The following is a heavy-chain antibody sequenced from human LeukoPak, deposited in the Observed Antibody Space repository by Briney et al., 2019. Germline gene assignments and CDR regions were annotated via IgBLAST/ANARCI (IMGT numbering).Heavy chain of an antibody. V-gene: IGHV3-48*01. CDR1: GFTFSSYG. CDR2: ISSSSSTI. Sequence: PGGSLRLSCAASGFTFSSYGMNWVRQAPGKGLEWVSYISSSSSTIYYADPVKGRFTISRDNAKNSLYLQMNSLRAEDTAVYYCAKQVPKYSSSWYYFDYWGQGTLVTVSS. D-gene: IGHD6-13*01. J-gene: IGHJ4*02. CDR3: AKQVPKYSSSWYYFDY.